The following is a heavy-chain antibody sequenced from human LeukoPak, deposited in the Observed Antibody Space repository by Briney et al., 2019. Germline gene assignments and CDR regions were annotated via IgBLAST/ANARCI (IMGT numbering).Heavy chain of an antibody. CDR2: ISSSSSYI. Sequence: PGGSLRLSCAASGFTFSSYSMNWVRQAPGKGLEWVSSISSSSSYIYYADSVKGRFTISRDNAKNSLYLQMNSPRAEDTAVYYCARDHDSSGSYMDVWGKGTTVTVSS. D-gene: IGHD6-19*01. CDR1: GFTFSSYS. V-gene: IGHV3-21*01. CDR3: ARDHDSSGSYMDV. J-gene: IGHJ6*03.